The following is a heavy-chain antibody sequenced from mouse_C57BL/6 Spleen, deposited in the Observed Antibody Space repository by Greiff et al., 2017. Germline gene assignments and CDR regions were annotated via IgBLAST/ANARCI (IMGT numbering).Heavy chain of an antibody. D-gene: IGHD1-1*01. CDR1: GFNIKDYY. J-gene: IGHJ1*03. CDR2: IDPEDGET. CDR3: ARTITTVASVGYFDV. Sequence: VQLQQSGAELVKPGASVKLSCTASGFNIKDYYMHWVKQRTEQGLEWIGRIDPEDGETKYAPKFQGKATITADTSSNTAYLQLSSLTSEATAVYYCARTITTVASVGYFDVWGTGTTVTVSS. V-gene: IGHV14-2*01.